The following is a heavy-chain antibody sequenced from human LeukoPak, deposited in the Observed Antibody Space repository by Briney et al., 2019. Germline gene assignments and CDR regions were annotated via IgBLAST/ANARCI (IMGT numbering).Heavy chain of an antibody. CDR3: ARLVDTAMVTGRNWFDP. D-gene: IGHD5-18*01. Sequence: GESLKISCKGSGYRFTSYWIGWVRQMPGKGLEWMGIIYPGDSDTRYSPSFQGQVTISADKSISTAYLQWSSLKASDTAMYYCARLVDTAMVTGRNWFDPWGQGTLVTVSS. J-gene: IGHJ5*02. V-gene: IGHV5-51*01. CDR1: GYRFTSYW. CDR2: IYPGDSDT.